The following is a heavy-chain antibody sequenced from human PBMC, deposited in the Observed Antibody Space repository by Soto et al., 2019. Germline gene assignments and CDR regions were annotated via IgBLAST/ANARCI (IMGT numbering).Heavy chain of an antibody. CDR1: GGSVSSGGYY. D-gene: IGHD3-22*01. V-gene: IGHV4-61*08. Sequence: QVQLQESGPGLVKPSETLSLTCTVSGGSVSSGGYYWTWIRQAPGKGLEWIGNIYYSWSTNYNPSLKSRVTIRVDTSKNQFSLKLSSVTAADTAVYYSARSIIYYSSGSTDYWGQGTLVTVSS. CDR3: ARSIIYYSSGSTDY. CDR2: IYYSWST. J-gene: IGHJ4*02.